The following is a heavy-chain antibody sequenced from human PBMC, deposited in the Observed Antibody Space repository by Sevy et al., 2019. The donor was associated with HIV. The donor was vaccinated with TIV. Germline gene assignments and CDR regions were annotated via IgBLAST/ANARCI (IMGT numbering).Heavy chain of an antibody. Sequence: ASVKVSCKVSGYTLTELSMLWVRQAPGKGLEWMGSFDPEDGETIYAQNFQGRVTMTEDRSTDTAYMELSSLRSEDTAVYYCATTKDYYDSSGYPFDYWGQGTLVTVSS. CDR1: GYTLTELS. CDR3: ATTKDYYDSSGYPFDY. J-gene: IGHJ4*02. V-gene: IGHV1-24*01. D-gene: IGHD3-22*01. CDR2: FDPEDGET.